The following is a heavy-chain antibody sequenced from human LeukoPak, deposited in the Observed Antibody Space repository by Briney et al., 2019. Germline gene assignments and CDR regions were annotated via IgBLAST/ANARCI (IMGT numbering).Heavy chain of an antibody. Sequence: ASVKVSCKASGYTFTGYYMHWVRQAPGQGLEWMGWINPNSGGTNYAQKFQGWVTMTRDTSISTAYMELSRLRSDDTAVHYCAIPLGSSNYYYGMDVWGQGTTVTVSS. D-gene: IGHD2-2*01. CDR1: GYTFTGYY. CDR2: INPNSGGT. CDR3: AIPLGSSNYYYGMDV. V-gene: IGHV1-2*04. J-gene: IGHJ6*02.